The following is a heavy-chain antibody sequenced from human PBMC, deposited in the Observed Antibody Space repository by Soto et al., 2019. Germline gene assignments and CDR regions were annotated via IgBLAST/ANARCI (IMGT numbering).Heavy chain of an antibody. J-gene: IGHJ4*02. D-gene: IGHD3-16*01. CDR1: SGSTNSRSDY. Sequence: SETLSLTCTVSSGSTNSRSDYWGWIRQPPGKGLEWIGSVYYSGSTHDDPSLQSRVTISVDTSRNQFSLNLISVTAADTAVYFCARQPRGPGYGERGLYFDHWGQGTLVTVSS. CDR3: ARQPRGPGYGERGLYFDH. CDR2: VYYSGST. V-gene: IGHV4-39*01.